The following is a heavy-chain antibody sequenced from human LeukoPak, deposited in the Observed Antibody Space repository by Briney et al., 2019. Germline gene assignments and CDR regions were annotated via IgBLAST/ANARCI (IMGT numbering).Heavy chain of an antibody. D-gene: IGHD3-3*01. CDR2: IYPGDSDT. CDR1: GYSFTSYW. Sequence: GESLQISCKGSGYSFTSYWIGWVRQMHGKGLEWMGNIYPGDSDTRYSPSFQGQVTISADKSISTAYLQWSSLKASDTAMYYCARPYYDFWSGYYYYWGQGTLVTVSS. V-gene: IGHV5-51*01. CDR3: ARPYYDFWSGYYYY. J-gene: IGHJ4*02.